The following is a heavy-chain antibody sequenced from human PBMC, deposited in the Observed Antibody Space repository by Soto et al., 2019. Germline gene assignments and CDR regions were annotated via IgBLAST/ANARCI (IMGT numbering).Heavy chain of an antibody. D-gene: IGHD5-18*01. J-gene: IGHJ4*02. V-gene: IGHV4-31*03. CDR1: GGSISSGGYY. CDR2: IYYSGST. CDR3: ARARYDYGRYLAS. Sequence: SETLSLTCTVSGGSISSGGYYWSWIRQHPGKGLEWIGYIYYSGSTYYNPSLKSRVTISVDTSKNQFSLKLSSVTAAYMAVYYCARARYDYGRYLASWGQGTLVIVSS.